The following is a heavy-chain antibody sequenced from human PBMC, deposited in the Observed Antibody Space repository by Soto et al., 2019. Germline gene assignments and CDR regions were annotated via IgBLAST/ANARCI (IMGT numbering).Heavy chain of an antibody. D-gene: IGHD4-17*01. CDR1: GFTFSSYA. J-gene: IGHJ4*02. V-gene: IGHV3-23*01. Sequence: GGSLRLSCAASGFTFSSYAMSWVRQAPGKGLEWISAISGSGGSTYYADSVKGRFTISRDNSKNTLYLQMNSLRAEDTVVYYCAKAVHTGPDYGFDYWGQGILVTVSS. CDR3: AKAVHTGPDYGFDY. CDR2: ISGSGGST.